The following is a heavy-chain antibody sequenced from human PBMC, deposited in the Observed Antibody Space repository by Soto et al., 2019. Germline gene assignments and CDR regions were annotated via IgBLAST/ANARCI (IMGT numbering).Heavy chain of an antibody. V-gene: IGHV4-31*03. Sequence: QVQLQESGPGLVKPSQTLSLTCTVSGGSISSGGYYWSWIRQHPGKGLEWIGYIYYSGSTYYNPSLKSRVTISVATSKNQSALRLSSVTAADTAVYYWARVGGITWFDPWGQGTRVTVSS. J-gene: IGHJ5*02. CDR3: ARVGGITWFDP. CDR1: GGSISSGGYY. D-gene: IGHD3-16*02. CDR2: IYYSGST.